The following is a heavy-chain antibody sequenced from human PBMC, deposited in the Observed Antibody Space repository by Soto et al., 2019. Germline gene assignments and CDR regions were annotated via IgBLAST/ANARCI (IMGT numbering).Heavy chain of an antibody. CDR3: TKVLGYCSGGNCFTFDY. V-gene: IGHV3-15*01. CDR1: GFPFSKAW. CDR2: IKSKADGGTT. Sequence: EVQLVESGGGLVKPGGSLRLSCAASGFPFSKAWMSWVRQVPGKGLEWVGRIKSKADGGTTDYAAPVKGRFTISSDDSSNTRYLQMNSLKPEDTAVYYCTKVLGYCSGGNCFTFDYWGQGAVVTVDS. J-gene: IGHJ4*02. D-gene: IGHD2-15*01.